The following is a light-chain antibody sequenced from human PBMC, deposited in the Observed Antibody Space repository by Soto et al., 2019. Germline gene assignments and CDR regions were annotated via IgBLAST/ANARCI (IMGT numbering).Light chain of an antibody. CDR1: QSVSSY. CDR2: DAS. J-gene: IGKJ5*01. V-gene: IGKV3-11*01. Sequence: IVLTHSPATLSLSPWERATLSFRSSQSVSSYLAWYQQKPGQAPRLLIYDASNRATGIPARFSGSGSGTDFTLTIRSLEPEDFAVYYCQQRSNWPPITFGQGTRLEIK. CDR3: QQRSNWPPIT.